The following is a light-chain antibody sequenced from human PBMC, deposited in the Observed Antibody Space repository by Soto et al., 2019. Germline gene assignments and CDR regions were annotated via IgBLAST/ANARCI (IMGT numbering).Light chain of an antibody. Sequence: QSVLTQPASVSGSPGQSITVSCIGTSGDIGTYNLVSWYQQYPGKAPKLMIFEVNKRPSGVSNRFSASKSGNTASLTISGRQGEDEAGYHHCSYAGGRSVVCGGWPMLTAL. J-gene: IGLJ2*01. V-gene: IGLV2-23*02. CDR2: EVN. CDR3: CSYAGGRSVV. CDR1: SGDIGTYNL.